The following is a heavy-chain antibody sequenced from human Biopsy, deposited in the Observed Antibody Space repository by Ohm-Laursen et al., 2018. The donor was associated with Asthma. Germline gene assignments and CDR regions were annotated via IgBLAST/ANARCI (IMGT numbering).Heavy chain of an antibody. V-gene: IGHV3-30*18. Sequence: SPRLSCSAPGFNFHNYGMNWVRRAPGKGLEWVAQILFDGRKINYPDSVKGRFTISRDNSKNMVYLQMNSLRPEDTAVYYCAKDRVAGRSYYFDYWGQGSLVSVSS. J-gene: IGHJ4*02. CDR1: GFNFHNYG. CDR2: ILFDGRKI. D-gene: IGHD6-13*01. CDR3: AKDRVAGRSYYFDY.